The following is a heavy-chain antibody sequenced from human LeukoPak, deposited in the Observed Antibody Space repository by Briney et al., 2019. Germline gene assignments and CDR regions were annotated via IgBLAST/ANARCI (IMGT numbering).Heavy chain of an antibody. V-gene: IGHV3-21*01. CDR2: ISRASESI. CDR3: ARGATDTTRWFDP. J-gene: IGHJ5*02. Sequence: GGSLRLSCAASGFTFSSYAMSWGRQAPGKGLEWVSIISRASESIFYADSVKGRFTISRDNAKNSLYLQMNGLGAEDTAAYYCARGATDTTRWFDPWGQGTLVTVSS. CDR1: GFTFSSYA. D-gene: IGHD1-7*01.